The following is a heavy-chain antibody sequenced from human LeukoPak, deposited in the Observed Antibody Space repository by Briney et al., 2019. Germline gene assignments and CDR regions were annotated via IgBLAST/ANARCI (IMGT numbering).Heavy chain of an antibody. Sequence: GGSLRLSCTDSGFSFSSYAMHWVRQSPGKGLEWVAVTSNHGNDGFYADSVKGRFTISRDNSKKTLYLQMDSLRPEDTGVYYCTRGRGAMNDFDYWGQGTLVTVSS. D-gene: IGHD2-2*01. V-gene: IGHV3-30*01. CDR2: TSNHGNDG. CDR3: TRGRGAMNDFDY. CDR1: GFSFSSYA. J-gene: IGHJ4*02.